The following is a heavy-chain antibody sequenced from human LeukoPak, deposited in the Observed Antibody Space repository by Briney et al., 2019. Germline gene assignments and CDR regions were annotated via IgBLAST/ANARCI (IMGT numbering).Heavy chain of an antibody. CDR1: GYIFSNYA. D-gene: IGHD6-19*01. CDR2: INNDKGNT. V-gene: IGHV1-3*04. J-gene: IGHJ4*02. Sequence: ASVKVSCKASGYIFSNYAMHWVRLAPGQRLEWMGWINNDKGNTESSQKFQGRVTITWDTSATTAYMGLSNLRSEDTAVYYCARGGPNRSGWTLDHWGQGTLVTVSS. CDR3: ARGGPNRSGWTLDH.